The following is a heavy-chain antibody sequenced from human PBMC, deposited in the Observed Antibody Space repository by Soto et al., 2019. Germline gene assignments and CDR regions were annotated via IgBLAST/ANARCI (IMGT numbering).Heavy chain of an antibody. D-gene: IGHD4-4*01. CDR1: GFTFSSYA. CDR2: ISYDGSNK. Sequence: QVQLVESGGGVVQPGRSLRLSCAASGFTFSSYAMHWVRQAPGKGLEWVAVISYDGSNKYYADSVKGRFTISRDNSENTLYLQMNSLRAEDTAVYYCAKSRNYDYYYGMDVWGQGTTVTVSS. CDR3: AKSRNYDYYYGMDV. V-gene: IGHV3-30-3*02. J-gene: IGHJ6*02.